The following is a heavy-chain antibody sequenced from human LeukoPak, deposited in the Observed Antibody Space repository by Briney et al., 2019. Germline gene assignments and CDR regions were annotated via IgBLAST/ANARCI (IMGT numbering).Heavy chain of an antibody. CDR3: ARDMSTGWYGIRDY. Sequence: GRSLRLSCAASGFIFSRNAMHWVRQAPGKGLEWVAVISYDGSKKYYTDAVKDRFTISRDNSKNTLYLQMNSLRAEDTAVYYCARDMSTGWYGIRDYWGQGTLVTVSS. V-gene: IGHV3-30*04. CDR2: ISYDGSKK. J-gene: IGHJ4*02. D-gene: IGHD6-19*01. CDR1: GFIFSRNA.